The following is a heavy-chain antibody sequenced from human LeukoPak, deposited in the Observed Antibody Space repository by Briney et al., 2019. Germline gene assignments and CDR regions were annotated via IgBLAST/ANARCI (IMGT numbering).Heavy chain of an antibody. D-gene: IGHD4-23*01. CDR3: ARAASTKGGNSGVLPH. V-gene: IGHV4-39*01. CDR1: SGSISSSSYY. Sequence: SETLSLTCTVSSGSISSSSYYWAWIRQPPGKGLECIGSIYYSGSTSYNPSLKSRVTISVDTSKNQFSLKLSSVTAADTAVYYCARAASTKGGNSGVLPHWGQGTLVTVSS. J-gene: IGHJ4*02. CDR2: IYYSGST.